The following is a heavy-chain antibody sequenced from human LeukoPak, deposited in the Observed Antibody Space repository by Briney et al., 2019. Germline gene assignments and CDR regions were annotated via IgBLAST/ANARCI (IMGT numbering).Heavy chain of an antibody. D-gene: IGHD6-19*01. CDR2: ISWNSGSI. CDR3: ARPASGGWYYFDY. Sequence: PGGSLRLSCAASGFTFDDYAMHWVRQAPGKGLEWVSGISWNSGSIGYADSVKGRFTISRDNSKNTLYLQMNSLRAEDTAVYYCARPASGGWYYFDYWGQGTLVTVSS. V-gene: IGHV3-9*01. J-gene: IGHJ4*02. CDR1: GFTFDDYA.